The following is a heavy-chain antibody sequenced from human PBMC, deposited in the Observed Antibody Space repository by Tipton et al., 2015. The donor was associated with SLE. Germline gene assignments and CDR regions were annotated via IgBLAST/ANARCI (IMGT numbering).Heavy chain of an antibody. D-gene: IGHD6-6*01. CDR1: GFTFSSYG. Sequence: SLRLSCAASGFTFSSYGMHWVRQAPGKGLEWVAFIRYDGSNKYYADSVKGRFTIPRDNSKNTLYLQMNSLRPEDTAVYYCAKDSSSSGGWGFDYYYGMDVWGQGTTVTVSS. CDR2: IRYDGSNK. V-gene: IGHV3-30*02. CDR3: AKDSSSSGGWGFDYYYGMDV. J-gene: IGHJ6*02.